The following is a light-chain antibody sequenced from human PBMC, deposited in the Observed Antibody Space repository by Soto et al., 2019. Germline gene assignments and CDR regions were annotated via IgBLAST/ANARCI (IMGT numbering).Light chain of an antibody. CDR3: SSYTTSSAPHVV. CDR1: SSDVGGYNY. J-gene: IGLJ2*01. V-gene: IGLV2-14*03. Sequence: QSVLTQPASVSGSPGQSLTISCTGTSSDVGGYNYVSWYQQHPGKAPKLMIYDVSNRPSGISNRFSGSKSGNTASLTISGLQAEDEADDYCSSYTTSSAPHVVFGGGTKVTVL. CDR2: DVS.